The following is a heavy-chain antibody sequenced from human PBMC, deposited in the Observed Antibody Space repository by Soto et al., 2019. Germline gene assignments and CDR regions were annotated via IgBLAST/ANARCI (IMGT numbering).Heavy chain of an antibody. Sequence: SETLSLTCTFSGGSLXSYYWSLIRQPPGKGLEWIGYIYYSWSTNYNPSLKSRVTISVDTSKNQFSLKLSSVTAADTAVYYCARGIEGWYQGRYYYGMDVWGQGTTVTVSS. J-gene: IGHJ6*02. D-gene: IGHD6-19*01. CDR2: IYYSWST. CDR1: GGSLXSYY. CDR3: ARGIEGWYQGRYYYGMDV. V-gene: IGHV4-59*01.